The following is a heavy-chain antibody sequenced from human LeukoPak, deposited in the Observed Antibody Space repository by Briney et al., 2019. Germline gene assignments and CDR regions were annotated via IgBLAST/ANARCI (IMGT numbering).Heavy chain of an antibody. D-gene: IGHD4-17*01. CDR2: IMPLFGTA. V-gene: IGHV1-69*05. CDR1: GGTINNSA. J-gene: IGHJ5*02. Sequence: ASVKVSCKTSGGTINNSAISWVRQAPGQGLEWLGGIMPLFGTAGYAQKFQGRVTITKDESTRTVYLELTSLTSDDTAVYYCARDVHGDYGSGWFDPWGQGTRVSVSS. CDR3: ARDVHGDYGSGWFDP.